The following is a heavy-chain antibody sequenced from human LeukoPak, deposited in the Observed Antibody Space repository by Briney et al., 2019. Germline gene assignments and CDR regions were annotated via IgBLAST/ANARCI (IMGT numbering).Heavy chain of an antibody. D-gene: IGHD2-2*01. J-gene: IGHJ3*02. V-gene: IGHV1-2*02. CDR3: ASSTLGYCTSTSCWSALDI. CDR1: GYTFTGYY. CDR2: INPNSGGT. Sequence: ASVKVSCKASGYTFTGYYMHWVRQAPGQGLEWMGWINPNSGGTNYAQKFQGRVTMTRDTSISTAYMELSRLRSDDTAVYYCASSTLGYCTSTSCWSALDIRGQGTMVTVSS.